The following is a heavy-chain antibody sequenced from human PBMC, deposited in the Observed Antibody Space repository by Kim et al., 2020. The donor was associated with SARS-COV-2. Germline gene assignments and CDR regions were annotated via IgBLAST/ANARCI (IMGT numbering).Heavy chain of an antibody. Sequence: PSLKSLVTISVDTSKNQFSLKLSSVTAADTAVYYCARSSYYDSSGWQFDYWGQGTLVTVSS. D-gene: IGHD3-22*01. V-gene: IGHV4-39*01. CDR3: ARSSYYDSSGWQFDY. J-gene: IGHJ4*02.